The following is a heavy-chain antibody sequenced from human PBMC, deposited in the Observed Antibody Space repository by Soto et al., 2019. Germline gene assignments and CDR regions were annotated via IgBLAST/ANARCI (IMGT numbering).Heavy chain of an antibody. D-gene: IGHD3-22*01. Sequence: ASVKVSCKASGDGFSNYGFSWVRQAPGQGLEWMGWISAYDGQSNYIKKFQGRVTMTTDTSSSTAYMELRSLRSDDTAVYYCARVSYYASSGYYAFDYWGLGTLVTVSS. CDR1: GDGFSNYG. V-gene: IGHV1-18*01. CDR2: ISAYDGQS. J-gene: IGHJ4*02. CDR3: ARVSYYASSGYYAFDY.